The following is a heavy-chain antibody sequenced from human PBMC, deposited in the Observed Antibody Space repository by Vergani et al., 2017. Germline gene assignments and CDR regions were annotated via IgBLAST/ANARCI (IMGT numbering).Heavy chain of an antibody. CDR1: GYTFTNYA. J-gene: IGHJ5*02. D-gene: IGHD2-15*01. CDR3: VRTRSGSCTGGSCYSGWFDA. V-gene: IGHV7-4-1*02. Sequence: QVQLVQSGSEVKKPGASVKVFCRDSGYTFTNYALNWVRQAPGQGLEWMGWINSNSGNPTYAQGFKGRVVFSLDSSVSTSYLQINSLQPEDTAVYYCVRTRSGSCTGGSCYSGWFDAWGQGTLVTVSS. CDR2: INSNSGNP.